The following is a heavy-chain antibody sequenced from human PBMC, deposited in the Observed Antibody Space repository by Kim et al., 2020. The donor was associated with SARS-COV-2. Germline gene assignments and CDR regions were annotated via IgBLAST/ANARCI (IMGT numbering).Heavy chain of an antibody. J-gene: IGHJ6*01. CDR2: ISGSGGST. D-gene: IGHD3-10*01. Sequence: GGSLRLSCAASGFTFNNYAMSWVRQAPGKGLEWVTVISGSGGSTYYADSVKGRFIISRDNSKNTLYLQMSSLTAEDTAVHFCAKDLGTGVIYYYGMDVWG. V-gene: IGHV3-23*01. CDR1: GFTFNNYA. CDR3: AKDLGTGVIYYYGMDV.